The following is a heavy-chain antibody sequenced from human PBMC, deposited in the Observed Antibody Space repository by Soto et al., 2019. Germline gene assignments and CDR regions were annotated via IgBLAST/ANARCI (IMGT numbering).Heavy chain of an antibody. J-gene: IGHJ5*02. Sequence: LRLSCADSGFTFSSYAMSWVRQAPGKGLEWVSAISGSGGSTYYADSVKGRFTISRDNSKNTLYLQMYSLRAEDTAVYYCAKAPYYYDSSGYFPWGQGTLVTVSS. CDR3: AKAPYYYDSSGYFP. V-gene: IGHV3-23*01. D-gene: IGHD3-22*01. CDR1: GFTFSSYA. CDR2: ISGSGGST.